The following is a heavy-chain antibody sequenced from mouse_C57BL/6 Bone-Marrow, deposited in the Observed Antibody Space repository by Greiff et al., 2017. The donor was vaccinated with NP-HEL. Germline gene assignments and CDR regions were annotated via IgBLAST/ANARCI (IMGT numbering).Heavy chain of an antibody. CDR3: AREGYGYDDGRGFAY. V-gene: IGHV1-59*01. D-gene: IGHD2-2*01. CDR2: IDPSDSYT. CDR1: GYTFTSYW. Sequence: QVQLQQSGAELVRPGTSVKLSCKASGYTFTSYWMHWVKQRPGQGLEWIGVIDPSDSYTNYNQKFKGKATLTVDTSSSTAYMQLSSLTSEDSAVYYCAREGYGYDDGRGFAYWGQGTLVTVSA. J-gene: IGHJ3*01.